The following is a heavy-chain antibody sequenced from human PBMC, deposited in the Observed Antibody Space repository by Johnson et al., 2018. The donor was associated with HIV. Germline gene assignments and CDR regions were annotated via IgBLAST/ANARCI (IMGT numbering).Heavy chain of an antibody. J-gene: IGHJ3*02. CDR3: RIYSYGGGGPFEI. Sequence: QVQLVESGGGVVQPGRSLRLSCVASGFTFSSYAMHWVRQAPGKGLEWVAMISYDGTNIYYRDSVKGRFTISRDNSKNTLYLHMDSLRAEDTAVYYCRIYSYGGGGPFEIWGQGTMVTVSS. D-gene: IGHD5-18*01. CDR1: GFTFSSYA. V-gene: IGHV3-30-3*01. CDR2: ISYDGTNI.